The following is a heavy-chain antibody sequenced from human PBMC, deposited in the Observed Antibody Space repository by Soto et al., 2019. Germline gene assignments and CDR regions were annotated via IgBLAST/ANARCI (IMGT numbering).Heavy chain of an antibody. J-gene: IGHJ5*02. CDR3: ARVPDR. V-gene: IGHV4-59*12. CDR2: IYYSGST. Sequence: SETLSLTCTVSGGSISSYYWSWIRQPPGKGMEGIGYIYYSGSTYYTPSLKSRVTISVDRSKNQFSLKLISVTAADTAVYYCARVPDRWGQGTLVTVSS. D-gene: IGHD2-2*01. CDR1: GGSISSYY.